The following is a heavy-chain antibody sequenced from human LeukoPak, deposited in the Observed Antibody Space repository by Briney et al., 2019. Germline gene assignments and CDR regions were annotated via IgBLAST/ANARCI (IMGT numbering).Heavy chain of an antibody. CDR1: GGTFSSYA. D-gene: IGHD1-26*01. Sequence: GASVKVSCKASGGTFSSYAISWVRQAPGQGLEWMGGIIPIFGTANYAQKFQGRVTITADESTSTAYMELSSLRSEDTAVYYCARDRAGGGSYQYYFDYWGQGTLVTVSS. V-gene: IGHV1-69*13. CDR3: ARDRAGGGSYQYYFDY. CDR2: IIPIFGTA. J-gene: IGHJ4*02.